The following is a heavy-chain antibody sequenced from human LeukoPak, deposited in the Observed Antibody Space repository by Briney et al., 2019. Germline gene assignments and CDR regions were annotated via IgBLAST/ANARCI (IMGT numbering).Heavy chain of an antibody. Sequence: PSETLFLTCTVSGGSISSYYWSWVRQPPGKGLEWIGYVSYSGSTDYNPSLKSRVIISIDTSKNQFSLRLSSVTAADTAVYYCARENDRYGRIDYWGQGTQVTVSS. CDR1: GGSISSYY. CDR3: ARENDRYGRIDY. D-gene: IGHD5-18*01. V-gene: IGHV4-59*01. J-gene: IGHJ4*02. CDR2: VSYSGST.